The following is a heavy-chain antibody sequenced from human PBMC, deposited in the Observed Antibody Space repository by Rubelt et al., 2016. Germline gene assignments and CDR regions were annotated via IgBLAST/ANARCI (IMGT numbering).Heavy chain of an antibody. CDR2: ISSGSSAI. J-gene: IGHJ4*02. D-gene: IGHD4-17*01. CDR1: GFSFSDYN. Sequence: EVQLVESGGGLIQPGGSLRLSCAASGFSFSDYNMKWVRQAQGKGLEWISYISSGSSAIFYADSVKGRFAVSRDNANNSLYLQMNRLRAEDTALYYWVSDPLRDDSGVHMTNYWGQGALVTVSS. V-gene: IGHV3-48*04. CDR3: VSDPLRDDSGVHMTNY.